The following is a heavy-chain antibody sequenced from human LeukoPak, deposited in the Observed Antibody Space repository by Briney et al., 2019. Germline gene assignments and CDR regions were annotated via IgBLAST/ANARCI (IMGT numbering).Heavy chain of an antibody. J-gene: IGHJ4*02. CDR2: VSGSDENK. CDR1: GFTFSDYY. D-gene: IGHD2-15*01. CDR3: ARAGLGGHYIDY. V-gene: IGHV3-11*04. Sequence: PGGSLRLSCAASGFTFSDYYMTWIRQAPGQGLEWISYVSGSDENKYYAASVRGRFAISSDNAEKSLFLQMSNVGAEDTAVYYCARAGLGGHYIDYWGQGTLVTVSS.